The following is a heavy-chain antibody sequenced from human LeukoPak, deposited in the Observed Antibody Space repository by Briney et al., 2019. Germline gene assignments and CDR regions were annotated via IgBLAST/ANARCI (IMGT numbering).Heavy chain of an antibody. CDR1: IGSINNGDYY. Sequence: SETLSLTCTVSIGSINNGDYYWSWIRQSPGKGLEWIGYIYFTGAAYYNPSLKSRVLIPVNTSTNQFSLRLNSVTAADTAVYYCARCDDSRGYQLDYWGQGTLVTVSS. D-gene: IGHD3-22*01. CDR3: ARCDDSRGYQLDY. J-gene: IGHJ4*02. CDR2: IYFTGAA. V-gene: IGHV4-30-4*01.